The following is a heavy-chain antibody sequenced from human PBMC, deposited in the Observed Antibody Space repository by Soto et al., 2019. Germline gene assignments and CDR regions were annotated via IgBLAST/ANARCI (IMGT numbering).Heavy chain of an antibody. CDR1: GLSFTNYW. CDR3: ARRRSSTDMAPSDM. D-gene: IGHD5-18*01. CDR2: IWPSDSDT. V-gene: IGHV5-51*01. Sequence: GESLKISCKGSGLSFTNYWIGWVRQMPGKGLEWMGIIWPSDSDTRYSPSFQGLVTTSADKSINTVYLQWSSLKASDTATYFCARRRSSTDMAPSDMWGQGTMVTVSS. J-gene: IGHJ3*02.